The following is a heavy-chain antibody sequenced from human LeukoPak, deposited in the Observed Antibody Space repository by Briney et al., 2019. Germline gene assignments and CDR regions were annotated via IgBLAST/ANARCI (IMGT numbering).Heavy chain of an antibody. V-gene: IGHV3-74*01. J-gene: IGHJ4*02. CDR1: GFTFSSYW. D-gene: IGHD2-15*01. CDR2: INSDGSST. CDR3: ARDIPPCSGGSCYSGGVDY. Sequence: PGGSLRLSCAASGFTFSSYWMHWVRQAPGKGLVWVSRINSDGSSTSYADSVKGRFTISRDNAKNTLYLQMNSPRAEDTAVYYCARDIPPCSGGSCYSGGVDYWGQGTLVTVSS.